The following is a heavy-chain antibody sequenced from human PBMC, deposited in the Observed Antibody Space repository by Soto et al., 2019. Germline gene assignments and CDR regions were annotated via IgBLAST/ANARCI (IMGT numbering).Heavy chain of an antibody. CDR2: VYWTDDN. D-gene: IGHD1-1*01. V-gene: IGHV2-5*01. CDR3: VHTSGWQHTT. J-gene: IGHJ5*02. CDR1: GFSLSTYAMG. Sequence: QITLKESGPTLVKPTQTLTLSCTFSGFSLSTYAMGVAWIRQPPGKALEWLALVYWTDDNRYSPSLQSRLTITKDTSKNQVILTLLNMGPADTAPYYCVHTSGWQHTTWGQGTLVTGSS.